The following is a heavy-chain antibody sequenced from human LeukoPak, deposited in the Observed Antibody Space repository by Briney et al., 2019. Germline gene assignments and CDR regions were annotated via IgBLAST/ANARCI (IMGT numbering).Heavy chain of an antibody. CDR3: ARRTFPFWSGLNWFDP. CDR1: GGSFSGYY. V-gene: IGHV4-34*01. CDR2: INHSGST. D-gene: IGHD3-3*01. J-gene: IGHJ5*02. Sequence: SETLSLTCAVYGGSFSGYYWSWIRQPPGKGLEWIGEINHSGSTNYNPSLKSRVTISVDTSKNQFSLKLSSATAADTAVYYCARRTFPFWSGLNWFDPWGQGTLVTVSS.